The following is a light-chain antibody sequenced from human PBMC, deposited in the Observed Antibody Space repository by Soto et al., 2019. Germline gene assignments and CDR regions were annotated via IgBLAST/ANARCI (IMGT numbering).Light chain of an antibody. CDR3: QQYGSSPPLT. V-gene: IGKV3-20*01. J-gene: IGKJ4*01. Sequence: ECVLTQSPGKLSLSPGERATLSCRASQSISSGFLAWYQQKPGQAPRLLIYGASHRGTGIPDRFSGSGSGTDFTLTISRLEPEDFAVYYCQQYGSSPPLTFGGGTKVEIK. CDR2: GAS. CDR1: QSISSGF.